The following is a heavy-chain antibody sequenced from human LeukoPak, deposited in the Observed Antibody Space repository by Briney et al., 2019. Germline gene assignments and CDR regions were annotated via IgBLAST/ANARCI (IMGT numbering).Heavy chain of an antibody. V-gene: IGHV4-59*08. CDR2: IYYSGST. Sequence: SETLSLTCAVSGGSISSYYWSWIRQPPGKGLEWIGDIYYSGSTNYNPSLKSRVTISVDTSKNQFSLKLSSVTAADTAVYYCARSNIYSSNWKFDYWGQGTLVTVSS. D-gene: IGHD6-13*01. CDR3: ARSNIYSSNWKFDY. CDR1: GGSISSYY. J-gene: IGHJ4*02.